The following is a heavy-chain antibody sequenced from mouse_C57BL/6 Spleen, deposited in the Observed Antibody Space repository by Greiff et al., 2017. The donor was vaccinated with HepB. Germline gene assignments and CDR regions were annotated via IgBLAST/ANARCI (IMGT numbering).Heavy chain of an antibody. CDR3: ARRFYYGSSPHYYAMDY. D-gene: IGHD1-1*01. CDR1: GFSLTSYG. CDR2: IWSGGST. Sequence: VQLQQSGPGLVQPSQSLSITCTVSGFSLTSYGVHWVRQSPGKGLEWLGVIWSGGSTDYNAAFISRLSISKDNSKSQVFFKMNSLQADDTAIYYCARRFYYGSSPHYYAMDYWGQGTSVTVSS. J-gene: IGHJ4*01. V-gene: IGHV2-2*01.